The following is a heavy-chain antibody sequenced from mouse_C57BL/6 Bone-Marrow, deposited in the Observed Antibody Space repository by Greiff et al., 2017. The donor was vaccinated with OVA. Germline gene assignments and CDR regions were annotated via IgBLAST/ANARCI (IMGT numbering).Heavy chain of an antibody. CDR1: GYTFTSYW. D-gene: IGHD1-1*01. V-gene: IGHV1-64*01. CDR2: IHPNSGST. CDR3: ARRLVISPFYY. J-gene: IGHJ2*01. Sequence: VQLQQPGAELVKPGASVKLSCKASGYTFTSYWMHWVKQRPGQGLEWIGMIHPNSGSTNYNEKFKSKATLTVDKSSSPAYMQISSLTSEDSAFYYCARRLVISPFYYWGQGTTLTVSS.